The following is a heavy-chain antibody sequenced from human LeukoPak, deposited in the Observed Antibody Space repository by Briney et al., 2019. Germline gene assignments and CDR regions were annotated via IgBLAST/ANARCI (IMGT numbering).Heavy chain of an antibody. CDR1: GFTFSGYS. D-gene: IGHD3-22*01. V-gene: IGHV3-21*01. CDR2: FGTRSTSV. CDR3: AREVSEGFDF. Sequence: GGSLRLSCTASGFTFSGYSMNWIRQAPGKGLEWVSSFGTRSTSVYHAGSVRGRFAISRDNAKNSLYLQMNSLRAEDTALYYCAREVSEGFDFWGQGTLVTVSS. J-gene: IGHJ4*02.